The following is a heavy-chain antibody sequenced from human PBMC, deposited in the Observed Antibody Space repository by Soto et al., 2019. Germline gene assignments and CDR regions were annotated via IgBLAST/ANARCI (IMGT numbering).Heavy chain of an antibody. J-gene: IGHJ5*02. CDR1: GGFLSESY. CDR2: INHVGGT. V-gene: IGHV4-34*01. CDR3: VRIRYQLPSSVLWLDP. Sequence: SETLSVTCAFYGGFLSESYWTWIRQPPGKGLEWIGEINHVGGTNYNPSLKSRVTMSVDTSQNQFSLRLISVTAADTAMYFCVRIRYQLPSSVLWLDPWGQGTPVTVSS. D-gene: IGHD3-16*01.